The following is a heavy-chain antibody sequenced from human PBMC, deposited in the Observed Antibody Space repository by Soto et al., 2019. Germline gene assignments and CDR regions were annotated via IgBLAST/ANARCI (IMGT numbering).Heavy chain of an antibody. D-gene: IGHD2-21*01. CDR3: ARGPSLLW. Sequence: SETLSLTCTVSGGSISSGDYYWTWIRQPPGKGLEWIGFIFYTGSPYYNPSLKSRVAISVDTSKNQFSLNLTSVTAADTAVYYCARGPSLLWWSQGNLVTVSS. V-gene: IGHV4-30-4*01. CDR2: IFYTGSP. J-gene: IGHJ4*02. CDR1: GGSISSGDYY.